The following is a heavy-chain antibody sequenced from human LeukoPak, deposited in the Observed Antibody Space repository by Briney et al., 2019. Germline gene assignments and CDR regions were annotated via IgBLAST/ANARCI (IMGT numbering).Heavy chain of an antibody. CDR1: GGSFSGYY. CDR2: INHSGST. V-gene: IGHV4-34*01. D-gene: IGHD5-24*01. Sequence: SETLSLTCAVYGGSFSGYYWSWIRQPPGKGLEWIGEINHSGSTNYNPSLKSRVTISVDTSKNQFSLKLSSVTAADTAVYYCARVRLDGYNSGDLDYWGQGTLVTVSS. CDR3: ARVRLDGYNSGDLDY. J-gene: IGHJ4*02.